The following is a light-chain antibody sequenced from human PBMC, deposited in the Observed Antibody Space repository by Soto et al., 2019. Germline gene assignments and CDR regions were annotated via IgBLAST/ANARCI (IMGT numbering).Light chain of an antibody. V-gene: IGKV2D-29*01. J-gene: IGKJ1*01. CDR2: EVS. CDR3: MQATEIPWT. CDR1: QSLLYGHGKTY. Sequence: DIVMTQTPLSLSVTPGQPASISCKSSQSLLYGHGKTYLYWYLQKPGQPPQVLIYEVSNRFSGVPDRFSGSGSGTDFTLKITRLAPEDVGVYSCMQATEIPWTFGQGTKVDIQ.